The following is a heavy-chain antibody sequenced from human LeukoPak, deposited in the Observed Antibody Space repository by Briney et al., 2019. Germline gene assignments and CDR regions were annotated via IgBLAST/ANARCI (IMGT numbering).Heavy chain of an antibody. V-gene: IGHV3-30*04. D-gene: IGHD6-19*01. Sequence: GGSLRLSCAASGFTFSSYVMHWVRQAPGKGLEWVAIISYDGSNEYYADSVKGRFTISRDNSKNTLYLQMNSLRAEDTAVYYCARASDSSADAFDIWGQGTMVTVSS. CDR2: ISYDGSNE. CDR1: GFTFSSYV. J-gene: IGHJ3*02. CDR3: ARASDSSADAFDI.